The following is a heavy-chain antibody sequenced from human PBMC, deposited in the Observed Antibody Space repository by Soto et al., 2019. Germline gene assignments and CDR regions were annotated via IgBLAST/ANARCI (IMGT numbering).Heavy chain of an antibody. CDR3: AKPYYDILTLPPDY. J-gene: IGHJ4*02. CDR1: GFTFSSYG. Sequence: PGGSLRLSCAASGFTFSSYGMHWVRQAPGKGLEWVAVISYDGSNKYYADSVKGRFTISRDNSKNTLYLQMNSLRAEDTAVYYCAKPYYDILTLPPDYWGQGTLVTV. CDR2: ISYDGSNK. V-gene: IGHV3-30*18. D-gene: IGHD3-9*01.